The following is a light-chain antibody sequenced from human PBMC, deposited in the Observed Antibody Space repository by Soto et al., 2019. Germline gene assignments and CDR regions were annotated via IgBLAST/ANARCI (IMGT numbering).Light chain of an antibody. CDR1: QSISSY. CDR2: AAS. J-gene: IGKJ5*01. V-gene: IGKV1-39*01. Sequence: DIQMTQSPSSLSASVGDRVTITCRASQSISSYLNWYQQKPGKAPKLLIYAASSLQSGVPSRFSGSGSGTDFTLTISSLQPEDFATYYCQQSYSTPITFGQETRLAIK. CDR3: QQSYSTPIT.